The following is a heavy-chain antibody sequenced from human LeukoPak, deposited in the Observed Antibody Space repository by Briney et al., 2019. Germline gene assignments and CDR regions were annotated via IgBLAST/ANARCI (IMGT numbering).Heavy chain of an antibody. CDR1: GGSFSGYY. J-gene: IGHJ4*02. CDR2: VNHSGST. CDR3: ARKEDCSSTSCSYYFDY. Sequence: SETLSLTRAVYGGSFSGYYWSWIRQPPGKGLEWIGEVNHSGSTNCNPSLKSRVTISVDTSKNQFSLKLSSVTAADTAVYYCARKEDCSSTSCSYYFDYWGQGTLVTVSS. D-gene: IGHD2-2*01. V-gene: IGHV4-34*01.